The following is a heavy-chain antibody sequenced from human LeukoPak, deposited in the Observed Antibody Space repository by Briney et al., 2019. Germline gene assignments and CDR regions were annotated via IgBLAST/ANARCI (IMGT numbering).Heavy chain of an antibody. CDR1: GSISSGCYY. CDR3: ARDQYSSGWYTY. D-gene: IGHD6-19*01. Sequence: ASETLSLTCTVSGSISSGCYYWSSIRQPAGKGLEWIGRIYASGSTNYNPSLGSRVTISIDTSKNQFSLKLSSVTAADTAVYYCARDQYSSGWYTYWGQGTLVTVSS. J-gene: IGHJ4*02. V-gene: IGHV4-61*02. CDR2: IYASGST.